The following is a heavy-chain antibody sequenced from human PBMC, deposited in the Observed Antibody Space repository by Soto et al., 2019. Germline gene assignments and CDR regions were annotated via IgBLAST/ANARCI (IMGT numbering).Heavy chain of an antibody. V-gene: IGHV3-23*01. Sequence: EVQVLESGGGLVQPGGSLRLSCAASGFTFSSYAMSWVRQAPGKGLEWVSSISGSGGGTYYADSVKGRFTFSRDNXXXXXXXXMNSLRAEDTAVYYCAKFGMATTKRSPPYYIDYWGQGALVTVSS. CDR3: AKFGMATTKRSPPYYIDY. J-gene: IGHJ4*02. CDR1: GFTFSSYA. CDR2: ISGSGGGT. D-gene: IGHD1-1*01.